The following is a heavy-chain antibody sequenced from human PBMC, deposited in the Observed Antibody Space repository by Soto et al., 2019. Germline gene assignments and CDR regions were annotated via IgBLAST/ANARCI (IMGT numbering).Heavy chain of an antibody. CDR3: ARGVARGYGDY. CDR1: GGTFSSYT. CDR2: IIPILGIA. V-gene: IGHV1-69*02. D-gene: IGHD5-12*01. J-gene: IGHJ4*02. Sequence: QVQLVQSGAEVKKPGSSVKVSCKASGGTFSSYTISWVRQAPGQGLEWMGRIIPILGIANYAQKFQGRVTITADKSTSTAYMELSSLRSEDTAVYYCARGVARGYGDYWGQGTLVTVSS.